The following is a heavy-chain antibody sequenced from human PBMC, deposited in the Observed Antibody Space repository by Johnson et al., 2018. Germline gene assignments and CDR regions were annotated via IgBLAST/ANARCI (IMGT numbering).Heavy chain of an antibody. J-gene: IGHJ6*02. Sequence: QVQLVQSGAEVKKPGSSVKVSCKASGGTFSSYAISWVRQAPGQGLEWMGGIIPIFGTANYAQKFQGRVTITADESTSTAYMELSSLRSEDTAVYYCARDGVTTVTTPYYYYGMDVGGQGTTFTVSS. D-gene: IGHD4-17*01. V-gene: IGHV1-69*12. CDR3: ARDGVTTVTTPYYYYGMDV. CDR2: IIPIFGTA. CDR1: GGTFSSYA.